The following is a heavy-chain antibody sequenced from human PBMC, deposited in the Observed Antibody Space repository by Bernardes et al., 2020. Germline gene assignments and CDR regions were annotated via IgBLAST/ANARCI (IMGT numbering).Heavy chain of an antibody. Sequence: SETLSPTCTVSGGSISSYYWSWIRQPPGKGLEWIGYIYYSGSTNYNPSLKSRVTISVDTSKNQFSLKLSSVTAADTAVYYCARSLHLGELALAYWGQGTLVTVSS. J-gene: IGHJ4*02. CDR1: GGSISSYY. CDR3: ARSLHLGELALAY. CDR2: IYYSGST. V-gene: IGHV4-59*01. D-gene: IGHD3-16*02.